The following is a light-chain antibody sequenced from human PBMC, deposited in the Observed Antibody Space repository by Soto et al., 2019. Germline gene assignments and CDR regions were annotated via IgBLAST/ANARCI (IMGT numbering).Light chain of an antibody. Sequence: ALTQPASVSGSTGQSIAISCTGTSSDVGGYNYVSWYQQHPGKAPKLILCDVSNRPSGVSDRFSGSKSGNTASLTISGLQTEDEADYYCSSYTTSSTYVFGTGTKVTVL. CDR3: SSYTTSSTYV. CDR2: DVS. J-gene: IGLJ1*01. V-gene: IGLV2-14*01. CDR1: SSDVGGYNY.